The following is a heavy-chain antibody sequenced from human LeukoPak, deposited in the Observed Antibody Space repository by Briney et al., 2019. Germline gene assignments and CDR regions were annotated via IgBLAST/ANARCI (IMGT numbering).Heavy chain of an antibody. V-gene: IGHV3-30*18. CDR3: AKAPYSSSWFDAFDI. Sequence: GGSLRLSCAASGFTFSSYGMHWVRQAPGKGLEWVAVISYDGSNKYYADSVKGRFTISRDNSKNTLYLQMNSLRAEDTAVYYCAKAPYSSSWFDAFDIWGQGTMVTVSS. CDR2: ISYDGSNK. CDR1: GFTFSSYG. J-gene: IGHJ3*02. D-gene: IGHD6-13*01.